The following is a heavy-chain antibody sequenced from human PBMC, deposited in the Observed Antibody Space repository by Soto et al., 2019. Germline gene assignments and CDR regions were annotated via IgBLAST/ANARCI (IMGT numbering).Heavy chain of an antibody. CDR3: AKVIYGDYYHFDY. CDR2: ISGSGGST. J-gene: IGHJ4*02. D-gene: IGHD4-17*01. Sequence: GGSLRLSCAASGFTFSSYAMSWVRQAPGKGLEWVSAISGSGGSTYYADSVKGRFTISRDNSKNALYLQMNSLRAEDTAVYYCAKVIYGDYYHFDYWGQGTLVTVSS. V-gene: IGHV3-23*01. CDR1: GFTFSSYA.